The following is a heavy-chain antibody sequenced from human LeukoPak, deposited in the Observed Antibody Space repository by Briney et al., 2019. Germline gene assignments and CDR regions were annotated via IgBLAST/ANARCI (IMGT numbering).Heavy chain of an antibody. CDR2: ISANNGET. J-gene: IGHJ4*02. CDR3: ARVPPSAHQLVSSDY. CDR1: GYTFTNYG. D-gene: IGHD6-13*01. Sequence: ASVTVSCKASGYTFTNYGISWVRQAPGQGLEWMSWISANNGETRYAQNFQGRVTMSTDTSTTTAYMELTSLRSDDTAVYYCARVPPSAHQLVSSDYWGQGTQVTVSS. V-gene: IGHV1-18*04.